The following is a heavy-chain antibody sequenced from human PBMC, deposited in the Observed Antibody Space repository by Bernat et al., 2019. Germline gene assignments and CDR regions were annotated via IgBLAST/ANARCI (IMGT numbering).Heavy chain of an antibody. CDR1: KFTFSSYG. V-gene: IGHV3-33*06. CDR3: AKGPVPGESEEYYFDY. Sequence: QVQVVESGGGVVQPGRSLRLSCEASKFTFSSYGMHWVRQAPGKGLEWVAVIWYDGSNENYADSVKGRFTISRDNSKNTLYLQMNSLRAEDTAVYYCAKGPVPGESEEYYFDYWGQGTLVTVSS. CDR2: IWYDGSNE. D-gene: IGHD3-10*01. J-gene: IGHJ4*02.